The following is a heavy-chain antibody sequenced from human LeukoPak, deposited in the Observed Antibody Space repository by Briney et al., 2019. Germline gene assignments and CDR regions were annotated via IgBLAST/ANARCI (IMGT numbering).Heavy chain of an antibody. CDR1: GGTFSSYA. CDR3: ARDKGQYNWNDGSYFDY. Sequence: ASVKVSCKASGGTFSSYAISWVRQAPGQGLEWMGRIIPIFGTANYAQKFQGRVTITTDESTSTAYMELSSLRSEDTAVYYCARDKGQYNWNDGSYFDYWGQGTLVTVSS. CDR2: IIPIFGTA. V-gene: IGHV1-69*05. J-gene: IGHJ4*02. D-gene: IGHD1-20*01.